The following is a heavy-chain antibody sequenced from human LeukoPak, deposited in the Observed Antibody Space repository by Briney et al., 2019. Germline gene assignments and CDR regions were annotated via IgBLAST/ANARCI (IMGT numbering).Heavy chain of an antibody. V-gene: IGHV1-2*02. CDR3: ARANFLYCSSTTCLFDY. Sequence: ASVKVSCKASGYTFTDYYMHWVRQAPGQGFEWMGWINPNDGDTNYAQKFQGRVTMTRDTSISTAHMEVSGLRSDDTAVYYCARANFLYCSSTTCLFDYWGQGTLVTVSS. D-gene: IGHD2-2*01. CDR2: INPNDGDT. CDR1: GYTFTDYY. J-gene: IGHJ4*02.